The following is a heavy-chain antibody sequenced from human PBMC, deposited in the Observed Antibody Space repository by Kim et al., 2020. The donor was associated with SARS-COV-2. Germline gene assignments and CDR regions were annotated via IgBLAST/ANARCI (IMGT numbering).Heavy chain of an antibody. CDR1: GGTFSSYA. CDR3: ARGELGYCSSTSCYLSWYNWFDP. J-gene: IGHJ5*02. D-gene: IGHD2-2*01. CDR2: IIPIFGTA. Sequence: SVKVSCKASGGTFSSYAISWVRQAPGQGLEWMGGIIPIFGTANYAQKFQGRVTITADESTSTAYMELSSLRSEDTAVYYCARGELGYCSSTSCYLSWYNWFDPWGQGTLVTVSS. V-gene: IGHV1-69*13.